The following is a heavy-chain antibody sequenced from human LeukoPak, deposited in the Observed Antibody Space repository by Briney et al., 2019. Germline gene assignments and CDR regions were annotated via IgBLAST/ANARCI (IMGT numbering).Heavy chain of an antibody. D-gene: IGHD6-19*01. CDR3: ARRILTGTGYSSGWDRGNYGMDV. CDR2: ISYDGSNK. Sequence: GRSLRLSCAASGFTFSSYGMHWVRQAPGKGLEWVAVISYDGSNKYYADSVKGRFTISRDNSKNTLYLQMNSLKASDTAMYYCARRILTGTGYSSGWDRGNYGMDVWGQGTTVTVSS. CDR1: GFTFSSYG. J-gene: IGHJ6*02. V-gene: IGHV3-30*03.